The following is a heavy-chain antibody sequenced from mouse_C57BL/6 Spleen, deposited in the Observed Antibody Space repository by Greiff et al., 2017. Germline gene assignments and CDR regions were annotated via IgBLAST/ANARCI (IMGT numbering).Heavy chain of an antibody. D-gene: IGHD1-1*01. CDR1: GFNIKNTY. CDR3: ARDGTTVVALYYYAMDY. Sequence: EVKLQESVAELVRPGASVKLSCTASGFNIKNTYMHWVKQRPEQGLEWIGRIDPANGNTKYAPKFQGKATITADTSSNTAYLQLSSLTSEDTAIYYCARDGTTVVALYYYAMDYWGQGTSVTVSS. CDR2: IDPANGNT. J-gene: IGHJ4*01. V-gene: IGHV14-3*01.